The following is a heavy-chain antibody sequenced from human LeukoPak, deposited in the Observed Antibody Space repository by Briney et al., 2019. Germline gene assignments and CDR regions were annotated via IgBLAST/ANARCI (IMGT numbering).Heavy chain of an antibody. V-gene: IGHV6-1*01. CDR1: GDTVSSNSAA. CDR2: TYYRSKWYN. D-gene: IGHD6-13*01. CDR3: AAAAGAAPGIAFDI. J-gene: IGHJ3*02. Sequence: SQTLSLTFAISGDTVSSNSAAWNWLRQSPSRGLEWLGRTYYRSKWYNDYAVSVKSRITINPATSKNQFSLQLNSVTPEDTAVYYSAAAAGAAPGIAFDIWGQGTMVTVSS.